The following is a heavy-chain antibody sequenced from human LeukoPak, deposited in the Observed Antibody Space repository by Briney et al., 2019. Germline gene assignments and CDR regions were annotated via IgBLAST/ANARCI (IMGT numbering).Heavy chain of an antibody. V-gene: IGHV3-11*04. CDR2: ISSRGSII. J-gene: IGHJ4*02. CDR1: GFTFTDYY. D-gene: IGHD2-2*01. CDR3: ARDGSPYCGSPSCYQPFFDY. Sequence: GGSLRLSCAASGFTFTDYYMSWIRQAPGKGLEWVSYISSRGSIIYYADSVKGRFTISRDNAKNSLYLQMNSLRAEDTAVYYCARDGSPYCGSPSCYQPFFDYWGQGTLVTVSS.